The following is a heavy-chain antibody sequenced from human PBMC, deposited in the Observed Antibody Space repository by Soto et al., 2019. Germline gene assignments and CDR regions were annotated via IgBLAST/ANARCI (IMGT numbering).Heavy chain of an antibody. D-gene: IGHD2-8*02. CDR3: AKGFSGTVGY. V-gene: IGHV3-30*18. J-gene: IGHJ4*02. Sequence: QVQLVESGGGVVQPGTSLRLSCAASGFTFSSYGMHWVRQAPGKGLEWVAIISSDGSKKYYADSVRGRFTISRDNSKNTLHLQMNSLRDEDTAVYYCAKGFSGTVGYWGQGTLVIVSS. CDR1: GFTFSSYG. CDR2: ISSDGSKK.